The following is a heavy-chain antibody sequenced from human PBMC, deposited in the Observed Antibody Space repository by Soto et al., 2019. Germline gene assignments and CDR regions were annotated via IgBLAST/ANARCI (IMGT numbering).Heavy chain of an antibody. CDR3: ARGVPH. CDR2: IYYSGST. V-gene: IGHV4-31*03. J-gene: IGHJ4*02. Sequence: QVQLQESGPGLVKPSQTLSLTCTVSGGSISSGGYYWSWIRQHPGKGLEWIGSIYYSGSTYYNPSHKGRVTISVDASKNRFALKLSSVSAADPAVYYCARGVPHWGQGTLVTVSS. CDR1: GGSISSGGYY. D-gene: IGHD3-16*01.